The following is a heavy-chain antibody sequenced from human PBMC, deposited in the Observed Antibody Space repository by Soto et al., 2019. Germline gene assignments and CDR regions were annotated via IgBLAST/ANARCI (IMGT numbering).Heavy chain of an antibody. J-gene: IGHJ5*02. D-gene: IGHD6-13*01. CDR2: INAGNGNT. CDR3: ARSSGWYVWFDP. Sequence: QVQLVQSGAEEKKPGASVKVSCKASGYTFTSYAMHWVRQAPGQRLEWMGWINAGNGNTKYSQKFHGRVTITRDTSASTAYMELSSLRSEDTAVYYCARSSGWYVWFDPWGQGTLVTVSS. V-gene: IGHV1-3*05. CDR1: GYTFTSYA.